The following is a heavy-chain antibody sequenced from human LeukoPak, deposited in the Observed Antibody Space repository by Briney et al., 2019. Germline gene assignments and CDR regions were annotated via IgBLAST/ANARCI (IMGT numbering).Heavy chain of an antibody. D-gene: IGHD3-9*01. J-gene: IGHJ6*03. CDR1: GGSISSYY. CDR2: IYTSGRT. CDR3: ARGGEYDILTGYYHFMDV. Sequence: PSETLSLTCTVSGGSISSYYWSWIRQPAGKGLEWIGRIYTSGRTNYNPSLKSRVTMSVDTSKNQFSLKLSSVTAADTAVYYCARGGEYDILTGYYHFMDVWGKGTTVTVSS. V-gene: IGHV4-4*07.